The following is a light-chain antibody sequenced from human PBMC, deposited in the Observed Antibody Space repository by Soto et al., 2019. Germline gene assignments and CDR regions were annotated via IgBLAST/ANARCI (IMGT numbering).Light chain of an antibody. CDR3: QQRSNWPLT. J-gene: IGKJ4*01. V-gene: IGKV3-11*01. CDR1: QSVSSY. CDR2: DAS. Sequence: EIVLTQSPATLSLSPGERATLSCRASQSVSSYSAWYQQKPGQAPRLLIYDASNRATGIPARFSGSGSGTDFTLTISSLEPEDFAVYYCQQRSNWPLTCGVGTKVEIK.